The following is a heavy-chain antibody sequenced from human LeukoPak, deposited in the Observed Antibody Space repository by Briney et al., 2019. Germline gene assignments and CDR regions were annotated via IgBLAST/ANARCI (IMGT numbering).Heavy chain of an antibody. CDR2: IYHSGST. J-gene: IGHJ3*02. CDR3: ARDGWSSAFDI. Sequence: SETLSLTCTVSGGSINNSYWSWIRQPPGKGLEWIGYIYHSGSTNYNPSLKSRVTTSVDTSRNQFSLKLSSVTAADTAVYYCARDGWSSAFDIWGQGTMVTVSS. D-gene: IGHD2-15*01. V-gene: IGHV4-59*12. CDR1: GGSINNSY.